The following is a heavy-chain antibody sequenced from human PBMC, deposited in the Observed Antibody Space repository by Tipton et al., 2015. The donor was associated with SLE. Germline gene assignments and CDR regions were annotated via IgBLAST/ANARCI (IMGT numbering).Heavy chain of an antibody. V-gene: IGHV4-59*01. J-gene: IGHJ6*02. CDR2: IFYTGST. D-gene: IGHD5-18*01. CDR1: GGSISSDY. CDR3: ARISVDTTMAQRVDYGMDV. Sequence: SLTCTVSGGSISSDYWTWIRQPPGKGLEWIGSIFYTGSTTYNPSLKSRLTMSVDTPKNQFSLKLTSVTAADTAVYYCARISVDTTMAQRVDYGMDVWGQGTTVTVSS.